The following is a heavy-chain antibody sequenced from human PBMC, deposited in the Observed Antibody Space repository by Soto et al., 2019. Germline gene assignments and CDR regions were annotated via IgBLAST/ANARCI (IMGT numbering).Heavy chain of an antibody. D-gene: IGHD3-10*01. V-gene: IGHV4-39*01. J-gene: IGHJ4*02. CDR2: IYYSGST. Sequence: PSETLSLTCTVSGGSISSSSYYWGWIRQPPGKGLEWIGSIYYSGSTYYNPSLKSRVTISVDTSKNQFSLKLSSVTAADTAVYYCARNGYYYGSGSPVPYFDYWAREPWSPSPQ. CDR1: GGSISSSSYY. CDR3: ARNGYYYGSGSPVPYFDY.